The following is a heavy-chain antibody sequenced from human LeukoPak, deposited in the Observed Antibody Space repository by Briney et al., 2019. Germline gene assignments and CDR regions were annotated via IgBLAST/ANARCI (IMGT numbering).Heavy chain of an antibody. CDR3: ARDLEGYYDSSGYYPFDY. J-gene: IGHJ4*02. CDR1: GYTFTSYD. Sequence: ASVKVSCKASGYTFTSYDINWVRQATGQGLEWMGWMNPNSGNTGYAQKFQGRVTMTRNTSISTAYMELSSLRSEDTAVYYCARDLEGYYDSSGYYPFDYWGQGTLVTVSS. D-gene: IGHD3-22*01. V-gene: IGHV1-8*01. CDR2: MNPNSGNT.